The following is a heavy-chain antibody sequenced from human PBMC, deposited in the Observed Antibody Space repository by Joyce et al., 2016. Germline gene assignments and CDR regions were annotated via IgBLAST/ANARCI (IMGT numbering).Heavy chain of an antibody. Sequence: QVQLQESGPGLVKPSETLSLSCTVSGGSISSYYWSWIRQPPGKGLEWIGYINHRGRTNYNPSIKSRVTISVDTSKNEFSLKMTSVTAADTAVYYCARGNDYDYWSGYEAHYFDYWGQGTLVTVSS. CDR2: INHRGRT. D-gene: IGHD3-3*01. V-gene: IGHV4-59*01. CDR1: GGSISSYY. J-gene: IGHJ4*02. CDR3: ARGNDYDYWSGYEAHYFDY.